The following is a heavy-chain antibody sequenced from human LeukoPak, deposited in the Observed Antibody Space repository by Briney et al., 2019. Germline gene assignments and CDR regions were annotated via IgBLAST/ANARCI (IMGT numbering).Heavy chain of an antibody. V-gene: IGHV3-48*01. Sequence: GGSLRLSCAASGSTFSSYSMNWVRQAPGKGLEWVSYISSSSSTIYYADSVKGRFIISRDNAKNSLHLQMNSLRAEDTAVYYCAMSGYSSSRFDYWGQGTLVAVSS. CDR2: ISSSSSTI. D-gene: IGHD6-13*01. CDR3: AMSGYSSSRFDY. J-gene: IGHJ4*02. CDR1: GSTFSSYS.